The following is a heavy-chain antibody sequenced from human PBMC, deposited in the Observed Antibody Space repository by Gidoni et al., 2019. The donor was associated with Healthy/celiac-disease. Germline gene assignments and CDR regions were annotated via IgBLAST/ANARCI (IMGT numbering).Heavy chain of an antibody. J-gene: IGHJ4*02. Sequence: QVQLVESGGGVVPPGRSLRLSCAASGFTFSSYGMHWVRQAPGKGLEWVAVISYDGSNKYYADSVKGRFTISRDNSKNTLYLQMNSLRAEDTAVYYCARVEGDYWGQGTLVTVSS. V-gene: IGHV3-30*03. CDR1: GFTFSSYG. CDR2: ISYDGSNK. CDR3: ARVEGDY.